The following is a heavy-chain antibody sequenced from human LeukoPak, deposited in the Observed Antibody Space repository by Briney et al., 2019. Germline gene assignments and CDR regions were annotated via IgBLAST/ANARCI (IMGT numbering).Heavy chain of an antibody. CDR1: GYTFTSYG. CDR2: ISACNGNT. D-gene: IGHD3-10*01. CDR3: ARELGEDYYYGMDV. J-gene: IGHJ6*02. Sequence: ASVKVSCKAPGYTFTSYGISWVRQAPGQGLEWMGWISACNGNTNYAQKLQGRVTMTTDTSTSTAYMELRSLRSDDTAVYYCARELGEDYYYGMDVWGQGTTVTVFS. V-gene: IGHV1-18*01.